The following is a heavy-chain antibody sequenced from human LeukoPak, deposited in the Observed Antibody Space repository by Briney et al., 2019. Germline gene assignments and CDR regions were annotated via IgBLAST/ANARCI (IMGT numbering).Heavy chain of an antibody. CDR2: ISGYNGDT. CDR3: VRDHLPVGTPGNYFDY. J-gene: IGHJ4*02. D-gene: IGHD4-23*01. CDR1: GYTFNTYG. V-gene: IGHV1-18*01. Sequence: ASVKVSCKASGYTFNTYGIAWVRHAPGQGLEWMGWISGYNGDTKYPQNLQGSVTMTTDTSTSTAYMEVRSLRSDDTAVYYCVRDHLPVGTPGNYFDYWGQGTLVTVSS.